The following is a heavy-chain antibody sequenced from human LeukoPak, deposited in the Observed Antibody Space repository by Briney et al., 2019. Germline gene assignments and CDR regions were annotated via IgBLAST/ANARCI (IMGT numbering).Heavy chain of an antibody. Sequence: PSETLSLTCTVSGGSISSYYWSWIRQPAGKGLEWIGRIYTSGSTNYNPSLKSRVTMSVDTSKNQFSLKLTSVTAADTAVYYCAIHSYSLDAFDIWGQGTMVTVSS. J-gene: IGHJ3*02. V-gene: IGHV4-4*07. CDR3: AIHSYSLDAFDI. CDR1: GGSISSYY. CDR2: IYTSGST. D-gene: IGHD5-18*01.